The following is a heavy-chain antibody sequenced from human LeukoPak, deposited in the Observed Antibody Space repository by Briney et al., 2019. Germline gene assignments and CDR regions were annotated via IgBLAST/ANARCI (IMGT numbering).Heavy chain of an antibody. CDR2: ISWNSGSI. Sequence: PGGSLRLSCAASGFTFDDYAMHWVRQAPGKGLEWVSGISWNSGSIGYADSAKGRFTISRDNAKNSLYLQMNSLRAEDTALYYCAKDMRGYCSGGSCYLDYYFDYWGQGTLVTVSS. CDR3: AKDMRGYCSGGSCYLDYYFDY. CDR1: GFTFDDYA. J-gene: IGHJ4*02. D-gene: IGHD2-15*01. V-gene: IGHV3-9*01.